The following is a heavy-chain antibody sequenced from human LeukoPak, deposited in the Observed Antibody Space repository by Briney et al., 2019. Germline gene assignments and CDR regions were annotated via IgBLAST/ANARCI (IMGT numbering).Heavy chain of an antibody. V-gene: IGHV3-23*01. Sequence: GGSLRLSCAASGFTFSSYAMSWVRQAPGRGLEGVSAISGSGGRTYYADSVKGRFTISRDNSKNTLYLQMNSLRAEDTAVYYCAKRFHSSGWYPCDYWGQGTLVTVSS. CDR2: ISGSGGRT. CDR3: AKRFHSSGWYPCDY. CDR1: GFTFSSYA. D-gene: IGHD6-19*01. J-gene: IGHJ4*02.